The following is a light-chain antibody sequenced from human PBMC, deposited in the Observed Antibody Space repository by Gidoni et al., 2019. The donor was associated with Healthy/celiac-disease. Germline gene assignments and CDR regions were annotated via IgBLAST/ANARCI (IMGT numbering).Light chain of an antibody. CDR2: AAS. J-gene: IGKJ1*01. V-gene: IGKV1-39*01. CDR1: QSISSY. Sequence: DIQMTQSPSSLSASVGDRVTITCLGSQSISSYLNWYQQKPGKAPKLLIYAASSMQSGVPSRFSGSGSGTDFTLTISRLEPEDFATYYCQQSYSTQSTFGQGTKVEIK. CDR3: QQSYSTQST.